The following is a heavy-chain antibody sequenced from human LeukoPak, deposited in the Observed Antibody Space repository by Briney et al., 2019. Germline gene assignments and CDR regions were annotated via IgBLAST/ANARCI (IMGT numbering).Heavy chain of an antibody. J-gene: IGHJ4*02. CDR3: ARERLYCGDTRCFLDY. D-gene: IGHD2-2*01. Sequence: GASVKVSCKASGYIFTDYYMHWVRQAPGQGLDWMGWIDPNSGGTNFAQKFQGRVTMTRDTSINTAYMELTGLSSDDTAVYYCARERLYCGDTRCFLDYWGQGTLVAVSS. CDR2: IDPNSGGT. V-gene: IGHV1-2*02. CDR1: GYIFTDYY.